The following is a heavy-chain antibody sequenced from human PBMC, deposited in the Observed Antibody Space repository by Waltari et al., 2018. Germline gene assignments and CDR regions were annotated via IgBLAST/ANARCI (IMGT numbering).Heavy chain of an antibody. CDR1: GFNFDGYT. V-gene: IGHV3-43*01. D-gene: IGHD6-19*01. CDR2: IRRESSHI. CDR3: VKEHNTGWPNFDS. J-gene: IGHJ4*02. Sequence: EVQLVESGGDVVQPGGSLRLSCAASGFNFDGYTMHWGRQAPGGGLEGVSLIRRESSHIYYADSVRGRFTIARDNRKNSLYLQMSSLRIEDTAFYFCVKEHNTGWPNFDSWGQGTLVAVSS.